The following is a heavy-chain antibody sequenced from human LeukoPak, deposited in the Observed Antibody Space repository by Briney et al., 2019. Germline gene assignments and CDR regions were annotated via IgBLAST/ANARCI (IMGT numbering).Heavy chain of an antibody. CDR3: ARELKRFEY. CDR2: IKQDGSDK. Sequence: GGSLRLSCAASGFTFSSYWMAWVRQAPGKGLEWVANIKQDGSDKYYVGSVKGRFTISRDNAKNSLYLQMNSLRAEDTALCYCARELKRFEYWGQGTLVTVSS. J-gene: IGHJ4*02. CDR1: GFTFSSYW. D-gene: IGHD3-3*01. V-gene: IGHV3-7*01.